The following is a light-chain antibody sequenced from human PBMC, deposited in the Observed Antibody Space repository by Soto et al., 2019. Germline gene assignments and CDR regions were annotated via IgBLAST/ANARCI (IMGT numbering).Light chain of an antibody. V-gene: IGKV1-33*01. CDR3: QQYANLPPGT. J-gene: IGKJ1*01. CDR2: DAS. CDR1: QSISSC. Sequence: DIEMTPSPYTLSASVGDRAPLTCRARQSISSCLAWYQQKPGKAPPLLIYDASNLETGVPPRFSGSGSGTDFTFTISSLQPEDIATYYCQQYANLPPGTFGQGTQLDIK.